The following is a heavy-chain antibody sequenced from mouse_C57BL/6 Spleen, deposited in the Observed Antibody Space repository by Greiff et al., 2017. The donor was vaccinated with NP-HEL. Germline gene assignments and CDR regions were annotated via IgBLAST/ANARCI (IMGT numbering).Heavy chain of an antibody. V-gene: IGHV7-3*01. D-gene: IGHD2-2*01. J-gene: IGHJ2*01. CDR1: GFTFTDYY. CDR2: IRTKANGYTT. CDR3: ASIGVDTTRYFDY. Sequence: EVMLVESGGGLVQPGGSLSLSCAASGFTFTDYYMSWVRQPPGQALEWLGFIRTKANGYTTEYSASVKGRFTISRDNSPSILYLHMNARRAEDSATYYCASIGVDTTRYFDYWGQGTTLTVSA.